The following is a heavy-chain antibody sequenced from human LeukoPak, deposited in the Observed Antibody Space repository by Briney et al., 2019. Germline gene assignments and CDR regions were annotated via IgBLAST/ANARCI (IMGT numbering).Heavy chain of an antibody. CDR2: IKSRTDGGTT. CDR1: GFIVSNAW. D-gene: IGHD5-12*01. V-gene: IGHV3-15*01. CDR3: TTDRNPYSGYDLFDY. Sequence: GESLRLSCAASGFIVSNAWMSWVRQAPGKGLEWVGRIKSRTDGGTTDYGAPVKGRFTISRDDSKNTLHLQLNSLKPEDTAVYYCTTDRNPYSGYDLFDYWGQGTLVTVSS. J-gene: IGHJ4*02.